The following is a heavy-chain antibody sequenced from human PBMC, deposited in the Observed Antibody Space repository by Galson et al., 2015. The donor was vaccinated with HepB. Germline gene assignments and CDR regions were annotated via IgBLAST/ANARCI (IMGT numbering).Heavy chain of an antibody. CDR1: GYTFTNHW. J-gene: IGHJ4*02. CDR2: IDPSDSYT. V-gene: IGHV5-10-1*01. Sequence: QSGAEVKKPGESLRISCKGSGYTFTNHWISWVRQLPGKGLEWMGRIDPSDSYTNYSPSFQGHVTISADKSIPTAYLQWNSLKASDSAMYSCATTRCVSIASVPGDFDYWGQGTPVSVSS. CDR3: ATTRCVSIASVPGDFDY. D-gene: IGHD5/OR15-5a*01.